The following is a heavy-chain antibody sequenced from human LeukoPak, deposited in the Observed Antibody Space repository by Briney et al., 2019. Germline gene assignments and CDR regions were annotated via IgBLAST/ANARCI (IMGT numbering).Heavy chain of an antibody. CDR3: ARDAGNSGYGCDL. CDR2: IIPIFGTA. D-gene: IGHD5-12*01. J-gene: IGHJ5*02. CDR1: GGTFSSYA. Sequence: SVKVSCKASGGTFSSYAISWVRQAPGQGLEWMGGIIPIFGTANYAQKFQGRVTITADESTSTAYMELNSLRGEDTAIYYCARDAGNSGYGCDLWGQGTLVTVSS. V-gene: IGHV1-69*13.